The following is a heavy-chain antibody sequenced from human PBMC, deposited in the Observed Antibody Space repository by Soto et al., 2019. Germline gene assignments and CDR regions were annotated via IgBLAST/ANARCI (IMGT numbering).Heavy chain of an antibody. D-gene: IGHD1-1*01. Sequence: ETLSLTCTVSGASISGFYWSWSRRSAGKGLGWIGRIYATGTTDYNPSLKSRVMMSVDTSKKQFALKLRSVTAADTAVYYCVRDGTKTLRDWFDPWGQGISVTVSS. CDR3: VRDGTKTLRDWFDP. CDR1: GASISGFY. CDR2: IYATGTT. V-gene: IGHV4-4*07. J-gene: IGHJ5*02.